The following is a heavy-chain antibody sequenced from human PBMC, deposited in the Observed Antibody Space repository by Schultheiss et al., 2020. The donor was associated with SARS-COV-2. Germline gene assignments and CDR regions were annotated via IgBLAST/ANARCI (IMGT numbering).Heavy chain of an antibody. D-gene: IGHD1-26*01. V-gene: IGHV3-30-3*01. Sequence: GGSLRLSCAASGFTFSSYAMHWVRQAPGKGLEWVAVISYDGSNKYYADSVKGRFTISRDNSKNTLYLQMNSLRAEDTAVYYCARDLRVRGSYFDYYYGMDVWGQGTTVTVSS. CDR3: ARDLRVRGSYFDYYYGMDV. CDR2: ISYDGSNK. CDR1: GFTFSSYA. J-gene: IGHJ6*02.